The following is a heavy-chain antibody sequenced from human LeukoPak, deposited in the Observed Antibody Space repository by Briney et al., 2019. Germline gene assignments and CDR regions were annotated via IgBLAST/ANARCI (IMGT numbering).Heavy chain of an antibody. CDR2: ISYDGSNK. CDR3: ARGGYSGSFDY. J-gene: IGHJ4*02. D-gene: IGHD5-12*01. CDR1: GFTLSSYA. V-gene: IGHV3-30-3*01. Sequence: GGSLRLSCAASGFTLSSYAMHWVRQAPGKGLEWVAVISYDGSNKYYADSVKGRFTISRDNSKNTLYLQMNSLRAEDTAVYYCARGGYSGSFDYWGQGTLVTVSS.